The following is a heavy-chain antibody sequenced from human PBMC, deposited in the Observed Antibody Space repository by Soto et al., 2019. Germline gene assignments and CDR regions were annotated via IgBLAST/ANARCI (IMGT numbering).Heavy chain of an antibody. CDR2: INHSGST. V-gene: IGHV4-34*01. J-gene: IGHJ6*02. Sequence: SETLSLTCAVYGGSFSGYYWSWIRQPPGKGLEWIGEINHSGSTNYNPSLKSRVTISVDTSKNQFSLKLSSVTPEDTAVYYCASSSSWRNGFGMDVWGQGTTVTVSS. D-gene: IGHD6-13*01. CDR3: ASSSSWRNGFGMDV. CDR1: GGSFSGYY.